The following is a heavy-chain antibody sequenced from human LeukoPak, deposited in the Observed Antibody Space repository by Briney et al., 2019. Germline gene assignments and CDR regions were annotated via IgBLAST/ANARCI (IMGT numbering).Heavy chain of an antibody. CDR3: AKSESYRFDY. V-gene: IGHV3-48*02. J-gene: IGHJ4*02. Sequence: GGSLRLSCTASGFTFSSYSMNWVRQAPGKGLEWVSFISSSSTNIYYADSVKGRFTISRDNSKNSLYLQMNSLRDEDTAVYYCAKSESYRFDYWGQGTLVTVSS. D-gene: IGHD1-26*01. CDR1: GFTFSSYS. CDR2: ISSSSTNI.